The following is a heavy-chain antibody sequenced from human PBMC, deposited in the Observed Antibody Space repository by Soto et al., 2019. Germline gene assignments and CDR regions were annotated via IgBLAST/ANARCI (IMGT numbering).Heavy chain of an antibody. CDR1: GGSIGGGGYY. CDR2: IYYSGST. D-gene: IGHD2-15*01. CDR3: ARVLSGYCSGGSCLRFDY. V-gene: IGHV4-31*03. J-gene: IGHJ4*02. Sequence: SETLCLPCTVSGGSIGGGGYYRSCIRQNSGKGLEWIGYIYYSGSTYYNPSLKSRVTISVDTSKNQFSLKLSSVTAADTAVYYCARVLSGYCSGGSCLRFDYWGQGTLVTVSS.